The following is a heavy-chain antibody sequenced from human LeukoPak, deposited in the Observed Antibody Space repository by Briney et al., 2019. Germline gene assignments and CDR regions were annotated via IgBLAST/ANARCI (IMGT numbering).Heavy chain of an antibody. Sequence: GASVKVSCKASGYTFAGYYMHWVRQAPGQGLEWMGWINPNSGGTNYAQKFQGRVTMTRDTSISTAYMELSRLRSDDTAVYYCARERFLEWLFGYGMDVWGQGTTVTVS. J-gene: IGHJ6*02. CDR3: ARERFLEWLFGYGMDV. D-gene: IGHD3-3*01. CDR1: GYTFAGYY. CDR2: INPNSGGT. V-gene: IGHV1-2*02.